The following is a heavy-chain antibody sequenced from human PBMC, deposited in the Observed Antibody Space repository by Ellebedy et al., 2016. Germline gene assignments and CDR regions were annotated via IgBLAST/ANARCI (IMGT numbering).Heavy chain of an antibody. D-gene: IGHD6-19*01. CDR3: ATDRWIEEQWLIFDY. V-gene: IGHV1-24*01. J-gene: IGHJ4*02. Sequence: ASVKVSCKVSGYTLTELSMHWVRQAPGKGLEWMGGFDPEDGETIYAQKFQGRVTMTEDTSTDTAYMELSSLRSEDTAVYYCATDRWIEEQWLIFDYWGQGTLVTVSS. CDR2: FDPEDGET. CDR1: GYTLTELS.